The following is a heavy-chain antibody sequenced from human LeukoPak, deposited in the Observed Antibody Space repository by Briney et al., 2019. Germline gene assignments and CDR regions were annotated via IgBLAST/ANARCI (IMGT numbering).Heavy chain of an antibody. CDR1: GFTFSSYA. Sequence: PGGSLRLSCAASGFTFSSYAMHWVRQAPGKGLEWVAVISYDGSNKYYADSVKGRFTISRDNSKNTLYLQMNSLRAEDTAVYYCAKDQWRLSSGSFDYWGQGTLVTVSS. CDR3: AKDQWRLSSGSFDY. CDR2: ISYDGSNK. J-gene: IGHJ4*02. V-gene: IGHV3-30*04. D-gene: IGHD3-22*01.